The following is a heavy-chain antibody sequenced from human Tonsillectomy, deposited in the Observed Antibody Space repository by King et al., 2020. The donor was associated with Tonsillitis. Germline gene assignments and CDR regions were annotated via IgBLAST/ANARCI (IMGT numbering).Heavy chain of an antibody. CDR3: ASSYGSGSFDY. CDR2: IYHSGST. J-gene: IGHJ4*02. D-gene: IGHD3-10*01. CDR1: GYSISSGYY. V-gene: IGHV4-38-2*01. Sequence: VQLQESGPGLVKPSETLSLTCAVSGYSISSGYYWGWIRQPPGKGLEWIGSIYHSGSTYYNPSLKSRVTISVDTSKNQFSLKLSSVTAADTAVYYCASSYGSGSFDYWGQGTLVTVSS.